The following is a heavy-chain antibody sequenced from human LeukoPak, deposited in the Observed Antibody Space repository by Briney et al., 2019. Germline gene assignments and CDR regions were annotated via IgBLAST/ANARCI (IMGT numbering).Heavy chain of an antibody. CDR1: GFTFGDYD. Sequence: GGSLRLSCTASGFTFGDYDMSWVRQAPGKGLEWVGFIRRKGSGGTPEYAASVKGRFAISRDDSKSLAYLQMNSLKTEDTAVYYCNRGLETSTGPDYWGQGTLVTVSS. CDR2: IRRKGSGGTP. D-gene: IGHD1-1*01. CDR3: NRGLETSTGPDY. J-gene: IGHJ4*02. V-gene: IGHV3-49*04.